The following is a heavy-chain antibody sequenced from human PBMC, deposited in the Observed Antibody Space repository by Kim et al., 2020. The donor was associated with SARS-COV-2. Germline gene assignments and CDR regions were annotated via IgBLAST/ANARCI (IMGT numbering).Heavy chain of an antibody. V-gene: IGHV3-21*01. CDR1: GFTFSSYS. CDR3: AREVSQGQWLPYYGMDV. CDR2: ISSSSSYI. D-gene: IGHD6-19*01. Sequence: GGSLRLSCAASGFTFSSYSMNWVRQAPGKGLEWVSSISSSSSYIYYADSVKGRFTISRDNAKNSLYLQMNSLRAEDTAVYYCAREVSQGQWLPYYGMDVWGQGTTVTVSS. J-gene: IGHJ6*02.